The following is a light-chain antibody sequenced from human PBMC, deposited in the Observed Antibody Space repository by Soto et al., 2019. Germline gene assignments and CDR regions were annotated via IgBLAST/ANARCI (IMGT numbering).Light chain of an antibody. Sequence: QSALAQPASVSGSPGQSITMSCTGTSSDVGGYKYVSWYQQHPGKVPKPMIYEVSNRPSGVSNRFSGSKSGNTASLTISGLQAEDEADYYCSSYTSSNTYVFGTGTKVTVL. CDR2: EVS. J-gene: IGLJ1*01. CDR3: SSYTSSNTYV. V-gene: IGLV2-14*01. CDR1: SSDVGGYKY.